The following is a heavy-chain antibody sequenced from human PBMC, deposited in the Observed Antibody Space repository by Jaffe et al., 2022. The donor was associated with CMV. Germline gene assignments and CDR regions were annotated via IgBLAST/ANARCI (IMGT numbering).Heavy chain of an antibody. J-gene: IGHJ4*02. D-gene: IGHD6-13*01. CDR1: GFTFSSYA. V-gene: IGHV3-23*01. CDR2: ISGSGGST. Sequence: EVQLLESGGGLVQPGGSLRLSCAASGFTFSSYAMSWVRQAPGKGLEWVSAISGSGGSTYYADSVKGRFTISRDNSKNTLYLQMNSLRAEDTAVYYCAKDDIPSTYIAAAGIPGYYFDYWGQGTLVTVSS. CDR3: AKDDIPSTYIAAAGIPGYYFDY.